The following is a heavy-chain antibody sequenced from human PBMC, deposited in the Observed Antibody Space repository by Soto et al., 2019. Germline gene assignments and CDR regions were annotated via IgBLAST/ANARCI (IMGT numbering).Heavy chain of an antibody. V-gene: IGHV4-59*01. CDR1: GGSISSYY. CDR2: IYYSGST. J-gene: IGHJ3*02. CDR3: ARVWGGAFDI. Sequence: PSETLSLSWTVCGGSISSYYWSWIRQPPGKGLEWIGYIYYSGSTNYNPSLKSRVTISVDTSKNQFSLKLSSVTAADAAVYYCARVWGGAFDIWGQGTMVTVSS. D-gene: IGHD3-10*01.